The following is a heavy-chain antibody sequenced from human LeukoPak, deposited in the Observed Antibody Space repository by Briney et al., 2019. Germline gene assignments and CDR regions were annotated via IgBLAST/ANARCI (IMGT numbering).Heavy chain of an antibody. Sequence: GGSLRLSCAASGFTFSTYGMSWVRQAPGKGLEWVSAISGSGDSTYYADSVKGRVTISRDNSKNTLYLQMNSLRAEDTAVYYCAKDFSDYYDSSGPDYWGQGTLVTVSS. J-gene: IGHJ4*02. D-gene: IGHD3-22*01. V-gene: IGHV3-23*01. CDR2: ISGSGDST. CDR3: AKDFSDYYDSSGPDY. CDR1: GFTFSTYG.